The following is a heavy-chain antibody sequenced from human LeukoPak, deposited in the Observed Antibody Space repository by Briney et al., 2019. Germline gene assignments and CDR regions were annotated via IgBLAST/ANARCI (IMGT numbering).Heavy chain of an antibody. J-gene: IGHJ4*02. CDR1: GGTFSSYA. CDR2: IIPIFGTA. D-gene: IGHD5-12*01. Sequence: VASVKVSCKASGGTFSSYAISWVRQAPGQGLEWMGGIIPIFGTANYAQKFQGRVTITTDESTSTAYMELSSLRSDDTAMYYCARDIAYNIDYWGQGTLVTVSS. V-gene: IGHV1-69*05. CDR3: ARDIAYNIDY.